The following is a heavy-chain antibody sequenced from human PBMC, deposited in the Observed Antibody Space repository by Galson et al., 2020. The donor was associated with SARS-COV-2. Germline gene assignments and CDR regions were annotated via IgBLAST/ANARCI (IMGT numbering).Heavy chain of an antibody. J-gene: IGHJ6*02. D-gene: IGHD3-3*01. Sequence: GGSLRLSCAASGFTFSSYAMHWVRQAPSKGLEWVAVISYDGSNKYYADSVKGRFTISRDNSKNTLYLQMNSLRAEDTAVYYCARDLGSHYDFWSGYEYGMDVWGQGTTVTVSS. CDR2: ISYDGSNK. V-gene: IGHV3-30*04. CDR1: GFTFSSYA. CDR3: ARDLGSHYDFWSGYEYGMDV.